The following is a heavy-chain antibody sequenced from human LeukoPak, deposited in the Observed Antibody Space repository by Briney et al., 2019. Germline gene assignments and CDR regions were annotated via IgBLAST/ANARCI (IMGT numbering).Heavy chain of an antibody. CDR3: ARGPLLWFGELPNHFDY. CDR2: ISAYNGNT. D-gene: IGHD3-10*01. Sequence: VALVKVSCKASGYTFTSYGISWVRQAPGQGLEWMGWISAYNGNTNYAQKLQGRVTMTTDTSTSTAYMELRSLRSEDTAVYYCARGPLLWFGELPNHFDYWGQGTLVTVSS. J-gene: IGHJ4*02. CDR1: GYTFTSYG. V-gene: IGHV1-18*01.